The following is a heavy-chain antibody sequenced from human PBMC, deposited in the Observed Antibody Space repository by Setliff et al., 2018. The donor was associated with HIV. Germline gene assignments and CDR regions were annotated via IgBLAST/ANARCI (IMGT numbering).Heavy chain of an antibody. CDR3: AKDVCSGAYCYAYYYYGMDV. CDR2: ISSSRDTSSSDTR. D-gene: IGHD2-15*01. CDR1: GFTFRNHG. Sequence: LRLSCTASGFTFRNHGMNWVRQAPGKGLEWIAYISSSRDTSSSDTRSYADSVKGRFTISRDNSKNTLYLQMNSLRVEDTAVYYCAKDVCSGAYCYAYYYYGMDVWGQGTMVTVSS. V-gene: IGHV3-48*01. J-gene: IGHJ6*02.